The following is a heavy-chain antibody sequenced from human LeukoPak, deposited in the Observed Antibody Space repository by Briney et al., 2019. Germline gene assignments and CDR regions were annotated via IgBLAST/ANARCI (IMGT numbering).Heavy chain of an antibody. J-gene: IGHJ5*02. D-gene: IGHD6-6*01. V-gene: IGHV1-2*02. CDR3: ARDPPFRGIAARPRHGDPRSNWFDP. CDR2: INPNSGGT. Sequence: GASVKVSCKASGYTFTSYYMHWVRQAPGQGLEWMGWINPNSGGTNYAQKFQGRVTMTRDTSISTAYMELSRLRSDDTAVYYCARDPPFRGIAARPRHGDPRSNWFDPWGQGTLVTVSS. CDR1: GYTFTSYY.